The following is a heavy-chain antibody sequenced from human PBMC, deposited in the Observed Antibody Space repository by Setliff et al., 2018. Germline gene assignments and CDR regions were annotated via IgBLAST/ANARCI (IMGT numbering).Heavy chain of an antibody. CDR2: INTNTGNP. V-gene: IGHV7-4-1*02. CDR1: GYTFSSYA. D-gene: IGHD6-6*01. J-gene: IGHJ6*03. Sequence: EASVKVSCKASGYTFSSYAMNWVRQAPGQGLEWMGWINTNTGNPTYAQGFTGRFVFSLDTSVSTTYLQISSLKAEDTAVYYCARGEYTSLPSGVYYHMDVWGKGTKVTVS. CDR3: ARGEYTSLPSGVYYHMDV.